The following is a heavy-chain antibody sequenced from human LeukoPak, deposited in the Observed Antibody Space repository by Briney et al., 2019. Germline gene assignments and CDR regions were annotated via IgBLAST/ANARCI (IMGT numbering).Heavy chain of an antibody. CDR2: IYYSGST. CDR1: GGSISSYY. V-gene: IGHV4-59*01. CDR3: ARDGYDSSWFDP. D-gene: IGHD5-12*01. Sequence: TSETLSLTCTVSGGSISSYYWSWIRQPPGKGLEWIGYIYYSGSTNYNPSLKSRVTISVDTSKNQFSLKLSSVTAADTAVYYCARDGYDSSWFDPWGQGTLVTVSS. J-gene: IGHJ5*02.